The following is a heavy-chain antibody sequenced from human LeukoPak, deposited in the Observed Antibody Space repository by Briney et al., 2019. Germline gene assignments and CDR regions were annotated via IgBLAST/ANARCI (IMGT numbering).Heavy chain of an antibody. CDR2: ISYDGSKI. Sequence: GRSLRLSCAASGFTFSNYAIHWVRQAPGKGLEWVALISYDGSKIYYVDSVKGRFTISRDNSKNTLYLQMNSLGPEDTAVYYCAKVLYAFDIWGQGTMVTVSS. V-gene: IGHV3-30-3*01. CDR1: GFTFSNYA. J-gene: IGHJ3*02. CDR3: AKVLYAFDI.